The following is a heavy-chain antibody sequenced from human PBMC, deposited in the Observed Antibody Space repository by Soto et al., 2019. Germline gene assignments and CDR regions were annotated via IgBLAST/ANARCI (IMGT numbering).Heavy chain of an antibody. CDR3: APSLWSGDTCYFDD. V-gene: IGHV4-31*03. D-gene: IGHD3-3*01. CDR2: IYYSGST. CDR1: GVPISGGGYY. J-gene: IGHJ4*02. Sequence: QVQLQESGPGLVKPSQTLSLTCTVSGVPISGGGYYWSWIRQHPGKALEWIAYIYYSGSTYYNPSLKSRVTISVDRSKNQFSLKLSSVTAADTAVYYCAPSLWSGDTCYFDDWGQGTMVTVSS.